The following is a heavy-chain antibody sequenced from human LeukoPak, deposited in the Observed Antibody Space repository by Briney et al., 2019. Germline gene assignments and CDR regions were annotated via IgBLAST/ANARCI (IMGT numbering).Heavy chain of an antibody. CDR1: GYSISSGYY. Sequence: WETLSLTCGVSGYSISSGYYWGWIRQPPGKGLEWIGSIYHSGSTYYNPSLKNRVTISVDTSTNQFSLKLTSVTAADTAVYYCARKTTVTAIILDWGQGTLVTVSS. CDR3: ARKTTVTAIILD. J-gene: IGHJ4*02. CDR2: IYHSGST. D-gene: IGHD4-17*01. V-gene: IGHV4-38-2*01.